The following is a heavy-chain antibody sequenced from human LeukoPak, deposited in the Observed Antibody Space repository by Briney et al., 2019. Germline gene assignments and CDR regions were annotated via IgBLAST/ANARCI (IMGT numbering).Heavy chain of an antibody. Sequence: ASETLSLTCAVYGGSFSGYYWSWIRQPPGKGLEWIGEINHSGSTNYNPSLKSRVTISVDTSKNQFSLKLSSVTAADTAVYYCARGELLWFGELLFNWFDPWGQGTLVTVSS. V-gene: IGHV4-34*01. CDR2: INHSGST. D-gene: IGHD3-10*01. CDR1: GGSFSGYY. CDR3: ARGELLWFGELLFNWFDP. J-gene: IGHJ5*02.